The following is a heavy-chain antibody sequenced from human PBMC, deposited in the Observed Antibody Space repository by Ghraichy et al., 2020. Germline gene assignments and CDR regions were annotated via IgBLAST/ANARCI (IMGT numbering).Heavy chain of an antibody. D-gene: IGHD6-13*01. CDR1: GGSFSGYY. J-gene: IGHJ4*02. V-gene: IGHV4-34*01. CDR3: ARAAPLDSSSWRIDY. CDR2: INHSGST. Sequence: SETLSLTCAVYGGSFSGYYWSWIRQPPGKGLEWIGEINHSGSTNYNPSLKSRVTISVDTSKNQFSLKLSSVTAADTAVYYCARAAPLDSSSWRIDYWGQGTLVTVSS.